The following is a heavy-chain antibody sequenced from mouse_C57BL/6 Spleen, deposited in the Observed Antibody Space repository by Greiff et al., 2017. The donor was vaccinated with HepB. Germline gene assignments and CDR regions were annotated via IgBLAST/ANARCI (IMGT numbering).Heavy chain of an antibody. CDR2: FYPGSGSI. V-gene: IGHV1-62-2*01. J-gene: IGHJ1*03. CDR1: GYTFTEYT. D-gene: IGHD1-1*01. Sequence: QVQLQQSGAELVKPGASVKLSCKASGYTFTEYTIHWVKQRSGQGLEWIGWFYPGSGSIKYNEKFKDKATLTADKSSSTAYMELSRLTSEDSAVYFCARRETPDYYGSSYWYFDFWGTGTTVTVSS. CDR3: ARRETPDYYGSSYWYFDF.